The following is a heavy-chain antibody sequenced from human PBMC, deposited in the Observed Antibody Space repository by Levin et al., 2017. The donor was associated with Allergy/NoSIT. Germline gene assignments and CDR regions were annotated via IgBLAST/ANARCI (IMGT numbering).Heavy chain of an antibody. CDR1: GGSISSGGYS. CDR3: ASYGDYLAFDI. Sequence: LRLSCAVSGGSISSGGYSWSWIRQPPGTGLEWIGYIYHSGNTYYNPSLKSRVTISVDRSKNQFSLKLSSVTAADTAVYYCASYGDYLAFDIWGQGTMVTVSS. V-gene: IGHV4-30-2*01. J-gene: IGHJ3*02. CDR2: IYHSGNT. D-gene: IGHD4-17*01.